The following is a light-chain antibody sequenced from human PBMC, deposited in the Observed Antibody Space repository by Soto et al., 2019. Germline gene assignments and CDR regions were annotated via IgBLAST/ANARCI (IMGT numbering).Light chain of an antibody. Sequence: DIQMTQSPSSLSASVGDTVTITCRASQDIRNDLGWFQQKPGKAPKRLIYAASTLQSGVPSRFSGSGSGTEFTLTISSLQPDDFATYYCQHYNSYSEAFGQGTKVDI. CDR2: AAS. J-gene: IGKJ1*01. CDR3: QHYNSYSEA. V-gene: IGKV1-17*01. CDR1: QDIRND.